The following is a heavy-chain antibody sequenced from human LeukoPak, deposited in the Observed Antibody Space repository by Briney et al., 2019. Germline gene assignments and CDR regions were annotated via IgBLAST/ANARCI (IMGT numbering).Heavy chain of an antibody. Sequence: SETQSLTCAVYGGSFSGYYWSWIRQHPGKGLEWIGYIYYSGSTYYNPSLKSRVTISVDTSKNQFSLKLSSVTAADTAVYYCARGYQLPPDYWGQGTLVTVSS. J-gene: IGHJ4*02. D-gene: IGHD2-2*01. CDR3: ARGYQLPPDY. V-gene: IGHV4-31*11. CDR2: IYYSGST. CDR1: GGSFSGYY.